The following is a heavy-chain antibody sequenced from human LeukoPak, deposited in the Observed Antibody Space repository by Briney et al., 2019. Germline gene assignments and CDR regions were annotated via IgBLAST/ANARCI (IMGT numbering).Heavy chain of an antibody. V-gene: IGHV1-69*02. CDR2: IIPILGIA. Sequence: SVKVSCKASGGTFSSYTISWVRQAPGQGLEWMGRIIPILGIANYAQKFQGRVTITADKSTSTAYMELGSLRSEDTAVYYCASLPAAMSFGAFDIWGQGTMVTVSS. CDR1: GGTFSSYT. CDR3: ASLPAAMSFGAFDI. D-gene: IGHD2-2*01. J-gene: IGHJ3*02.